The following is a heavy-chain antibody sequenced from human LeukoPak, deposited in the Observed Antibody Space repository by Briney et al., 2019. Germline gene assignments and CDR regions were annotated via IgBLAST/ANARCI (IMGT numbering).Heavy chain of an antibody. J-gene: IGHJ6*02. CDR1: GYTFTSYG. CDR3: ARDPAILVGATSLDYYYGMDV. V-gene: IGHV1-18*01. CDR2: ISAYNGNT. D-gene: IGHD1-26*01. Sequence: ASVKVSCKASGYTFTSYGISWVRQAPGQGLEWMGWISAYNGNTNYAQKLQGRVTMTTDTSTSTAYMELRSLRSDGTAVYYCARDPAILVGATSLDYYYGMDVWGQGTTVTVSS.